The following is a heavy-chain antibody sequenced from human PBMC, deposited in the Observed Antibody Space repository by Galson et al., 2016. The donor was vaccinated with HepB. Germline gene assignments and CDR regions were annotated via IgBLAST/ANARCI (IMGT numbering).Heavy chain of an antibody. CDR1: GFSLSTSGVG. CDR3: AHGVGAFDP. CDR2: IYWDDDK. V-gene: IGHV2-5*02. Sequence: PALVKPTQTLTLTCTFSGFSLSTSGVGVGWIRQPPGKALEWLALIYWDDDKRYSPSLKSRLTITKDTSKNQVVLTMTNMDPVDTAIYYCAHGVGAFDPWGQGTLVTVSS. J-gene: IGHJ5*02. D-gene: IGHD1-26*01.